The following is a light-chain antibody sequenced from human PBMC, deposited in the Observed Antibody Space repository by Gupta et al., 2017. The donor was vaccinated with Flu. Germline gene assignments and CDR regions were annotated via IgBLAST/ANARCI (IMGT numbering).Light chain of an antibody. CDR1: QSVSST. Sequence: EIVLTQSPATLSLSPGERATLSCRASQSVSSTLAWYQQKPGQAPRLLIYDASNRATGIPARFSGSGSGTDFTLTISKVEPEDFAIYFCQHRGSWPNTFGRGTKVEIK. CDR2: DAS. J-gene: IGKJ4*01. V-gene: IGKV3-11*01. CDR3: QHRGSWPNT.